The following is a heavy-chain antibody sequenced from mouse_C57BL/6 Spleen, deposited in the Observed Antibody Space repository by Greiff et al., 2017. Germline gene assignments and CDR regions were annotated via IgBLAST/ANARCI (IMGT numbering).Heavy chain of an antibody. CDR1: GFTFSDYY. CDR2: INYDGSST. Sequence: EVKVVESEGGLVQPGSSMKLSCTASGFTFSDYYMAWVRQVPEKGLEWVANINYDGSSTYYLDSLKSRFIISRDNAKNILYLQMSSLKSEDTATYYCARVIYYYGSSYYFDYWGQGTTLTVSS. CDR3: ARVIYYYGSSYYFDY. V-gene: IGHV5-16*01. D-gene: IGHD1-1*01. J-gene: IGHJ2*01.